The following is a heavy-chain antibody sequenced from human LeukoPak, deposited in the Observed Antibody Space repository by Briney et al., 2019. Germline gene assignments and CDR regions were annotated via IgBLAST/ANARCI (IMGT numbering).Heavy chain of an antibody. Sequence: SQTLSLTCTVSGGSISSGGYYWSWIRQPPGKGLEWIGYIYHSGSTYYNPSLKSRVTISVDRSKNQFSLKLSSVTAADTAVYYCAIRPADYDILTGYRAFDIWGQGTMVTVSS. CDR3: AIRPADYDILTGYRAFDI. D-gene: IGHD3-9*01. CDR2: IYHSGST. CDR1: GGSISSGGYY. J-gene: IGHJ3*02. V-gene: IGHV4-30-2*01.